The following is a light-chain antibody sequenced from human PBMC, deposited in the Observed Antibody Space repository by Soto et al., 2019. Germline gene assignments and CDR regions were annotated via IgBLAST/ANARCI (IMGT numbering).Light chain of an antibody. J-gene: IGKJ2*01. CDR3: QHYGNSLMYT. V-gene: IGKV3-20*01. CDR1: QSVSSSY. CDR2: GAS. Sequence: EIVLTQSPGTLSLSPGERATLSCRASQSVSSSYLAWYQQKPGQAPRLLIYGASSRATGIPDRFSGSGSGTDFTLTISRLEPEDFAVYYCQHYGNSLMYTCGQGTKLEIK.